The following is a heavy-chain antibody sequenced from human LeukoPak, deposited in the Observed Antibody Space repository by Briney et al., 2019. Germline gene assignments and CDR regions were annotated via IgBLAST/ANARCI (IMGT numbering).Heavy chain of an antibody. V-gene: IGHV1-2*02. Sequence: GSSVKVSCKASGGTFSSYAISWVRQAPGQGLEWMGWINPKSGGTNYAQKFQGRVTMTRDTSISTAFMELSRLTSDDTAVYYCARGYYDSSDFEYFHHWGQGTLVTVSS. CDR1: GGTFSSYA. CDR3: ARGYYDSSDFEYFHH. D-gene: IGHD3-22*01. CDR2: INPKSGGT. J-gene: IGHJ1*01.